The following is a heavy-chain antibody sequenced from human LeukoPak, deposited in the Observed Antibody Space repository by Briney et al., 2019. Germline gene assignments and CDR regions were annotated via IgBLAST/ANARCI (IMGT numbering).Heavy chain of an antibody. CDR1: GYTFTSYG. CDR3: AISYYGSGSYYNGH. D-gene: IGHD3-10*01. J-gene: IGHJ4*02. V-gene: IGHV1-18*01. Sequence: ASVKVSCKASGYTFTSYGISWVRQAPGQGLEWMGWISAYNGNTNYAQKLQGRVTMTTDTSTSTAYMELRSLRSDDTAVYYCAISYYGSGSYYNGHWGQGTLVTVSS. CDR2: ISAYNGNT.